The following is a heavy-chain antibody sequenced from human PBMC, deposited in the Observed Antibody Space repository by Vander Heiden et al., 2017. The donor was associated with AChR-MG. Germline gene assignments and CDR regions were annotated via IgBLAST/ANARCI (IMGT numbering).Heavy chain of an antibody. V-gene: IGHV1-69*06. Sequence: QVQLVQSGAEVKKPGSSVKVSCKASGGTFSSYAIRWVRQAPGQGLEWMGGIIPIFGTANYAQKFQGRVTITADKSTSTAYMELSSLRSEDTAVYYCARQNCSSTSCYYYYYYYYMDVWGKGTTVTVSS. J-gene: IGHJ6*03. CDR2: IIPIFGTA. CDR3: ARQNCSSTSCYYYYYYYYMDV. CDR1: GGTFSSYA. D-gene: IGHD2-2*01.